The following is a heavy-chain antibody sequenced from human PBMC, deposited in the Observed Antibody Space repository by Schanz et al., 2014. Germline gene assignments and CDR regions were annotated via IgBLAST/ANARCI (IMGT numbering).Heavy chain of an antibody. D-gene: IGHD2-2*01. V-gene: IGHV3-7*01. J-gene: IGHJ6*03. CDR3: AKDYQDCSSTSCYLWENYYMDV. CDR2: IGDDGADK. Sequence: VQLVESGGGLVQPGGSVRLSCGASGFSFSTHWMAWVRQAPGKGLEWVANIGDDGADKYYLDSVRGRFTISRDNSKDTLYLQMSGLTPEDTAVYYCAKDYQDCSSTSCYLWENYYMDVWGKGTTVTVSS. CDR1: GFSFSTHW.